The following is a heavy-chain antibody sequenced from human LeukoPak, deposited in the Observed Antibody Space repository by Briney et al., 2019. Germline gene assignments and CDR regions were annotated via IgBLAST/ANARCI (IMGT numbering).Heavy chain of an antibody. CDR1: GFTFSSYG. CDR3: AREQLDAEYFQH. J-gene: IGHJ1*01. D-gene: IGHD6-13*01. Sequence: GGSLRLSCAASGFTFSSYGMHRVRQAPGKGLEWVAVIWYDGSNKYYADSVKGRFTISRDNSKNTLYLQMNSLRAEDTAVYYCAREQLDAEYFQHWGQGTLVTVSS. V-gene: IGHV3-33*01. CDR2: IWYDGSNK.